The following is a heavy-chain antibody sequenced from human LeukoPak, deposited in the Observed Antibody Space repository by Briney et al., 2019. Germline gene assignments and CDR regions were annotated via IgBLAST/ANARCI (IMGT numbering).Heavy chain of an antibody. CDR3: ARLEGVVTAIDY. J-gene: IGHJ4*02. D-gene: IGHD2-21*02. CDR2: INPNSVGT. V-gene: IGHV1-2*02. Sequence: ASLKVSCKASGYTFTGYYMHWVRQAPGQGLEWMGWINPNSVGTNYAQKFQGRVTMTRDTSIRTAYMELSRLRSDDTAVYYCARLEGVVTAIDYWGQGTLVTVSS. CDR1: GYTFTGYY.